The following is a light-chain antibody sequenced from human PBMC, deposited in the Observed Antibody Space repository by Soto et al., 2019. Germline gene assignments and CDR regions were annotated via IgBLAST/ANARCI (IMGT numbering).Light chain of an antibody. CDR3: QQRRTWPPA. Sequence: EIVLTQSPGTLSLSPGDRATLSCRASQSVGSSLAWFQHKPGQAPRLLIYGVSNRATGIAARFSGSGSGTDFTLTISSLEREDFAVYYCQQRRTWPPAFGGGTKVVIK. CDR2: GVS. V-gene: IGKV3-11*01. CDR1: QSVGSS. J-gene: IGKJ4*01.